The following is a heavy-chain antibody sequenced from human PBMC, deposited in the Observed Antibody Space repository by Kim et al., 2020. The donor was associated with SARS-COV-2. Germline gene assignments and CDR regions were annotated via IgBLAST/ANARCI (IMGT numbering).Heavy chain of an antibody. Sequence: SETLSLTCTVSGGSISSYYWSWIRQPPGKGLEWIGYIYYSGSTNYNPSLKSRVTISVDTSKNQFSLKLSSVTAADTAVYYCARGATPMYYYDSSGYYYFDYWGQGTLVTVSS. J-gene: IGHJ4*02. V-gene: IGHV4-59*13. CDR3: ARGATPMYYYDSSGYYYFDY. CDR1: GGSISSYY. CDR2: IYYSGST. D-gene: IGHD3-22*01.